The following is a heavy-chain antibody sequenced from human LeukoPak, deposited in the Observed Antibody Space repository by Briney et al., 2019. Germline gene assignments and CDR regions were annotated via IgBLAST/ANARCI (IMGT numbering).Heavy chain of an antibody. D-gene: IGHD3-22*01. V-gene: IGHV4-61*02. CDR3: AREELDYYDSSGYLCYYYMDV. J-gene: IGHJ6*03. CDR2: IYTSRST. CDR1: GGSISSGSYY. Sequence: SETLSLTCTGSGGSISSGSYYWIWIRQPAGKGLEWIGRIYTSRSTNYNPSLNSRVTRSVDTSKNQFSLKLSSVTAADTAVYYCAREELDYYDSSGYLCYYYMDVWGKGTTVTISS.